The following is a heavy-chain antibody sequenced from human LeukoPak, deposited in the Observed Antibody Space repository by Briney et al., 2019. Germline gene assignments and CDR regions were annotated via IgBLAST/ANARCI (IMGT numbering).Heavy chain of an antibody. CDR1: GYTLTELS. Sequence: ASVKVSXKVSGYTLTELSMHWVRQAPGKGLEWMGGFDPEDGETIYAQKFHGRVTMTEDTSTDTAYMELSSLRSEDTAVYYCASLRLYYYYYMDVWGKGTTVTVSS. J-gene: IGHJ6*03. CDR2: FDPEDGET. CDR3: ASLRLYYYYYMDV. V-gene: IGHV1-24*01.